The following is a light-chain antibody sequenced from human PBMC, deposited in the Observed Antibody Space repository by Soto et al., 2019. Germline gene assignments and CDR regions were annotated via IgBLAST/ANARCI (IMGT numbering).Light chain of an antibody. V-gene: IGKV3-20*01. CDR1: QSVASNY. CDR3: QQYGSSTWT. Sequence: IVLTQSPGTLSLSPGERATLSCRASQSVASNYLAWYQQKPGQAPRLLIYAASGRATGIPDRFSGSGSGTDFTLTISRLEPEDFAVYYCQQYGSSTWTFGQGTKVAIK. CDR2: AAS. J-gene: IGKJ1*01.